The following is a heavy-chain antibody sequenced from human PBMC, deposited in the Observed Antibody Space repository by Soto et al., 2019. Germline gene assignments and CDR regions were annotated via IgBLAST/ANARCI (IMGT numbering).Heavy chain of an antibody. Sequence: PGGSLRLSCEASGFLLSVSAVHWVRQASGKGLEWVGRIRNKANNYATAYAASVKGRFTVSRDDSKNTAYLQMNSLKTEDSAVYYCTRLEYDVDVWGQGTTVIVSS. CDR2: IRNKANNYAT. CDR1: GFLLSVSA. CDR3: TRLEYDVDV. V-gene: IGHV3-73*01. J-gene: IGHJ6*02.